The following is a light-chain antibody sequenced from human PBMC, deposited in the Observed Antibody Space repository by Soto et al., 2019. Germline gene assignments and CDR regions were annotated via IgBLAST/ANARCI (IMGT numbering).Light chain of an antibody. CDR3: QQYGSSPGYT. CDR1: QSVSSSY. J-gene: IGKJ2*01. V-gene: IGKV3-20*01. CDR2: GAS. Sequence: EIVLTQSPGTLSLSPGEGATLSCRASQSVSSSYLVWYQQKPGQAPRLLIYGASSRATGIPDRFSGSGSGTDFTLTISRLEPEDFAVYYCQQYGSSPGYTFGQGTKLEIK.